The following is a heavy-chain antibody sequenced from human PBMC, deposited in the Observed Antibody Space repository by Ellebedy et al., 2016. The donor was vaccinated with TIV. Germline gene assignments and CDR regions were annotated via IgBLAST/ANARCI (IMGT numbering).Heavy chain of an antibody. CDR2: IIPILGIA. V-gene: IGHV1-69*04. Sequence: AASVKVSCKASGGTFSSYAINWARQAPGQGLEWMGRIIPILGIANDAQKFQDRVTIIADKSTSTAFMELSSLRSEETAVYYCARTHTAMLEYNYGMDVWGQGTTVTVSS. CDR1: GGTFSSYA. CDR3: ARTHTAMLEYNYGMDV. D-gene: IGHD5-18*01. J-gene: IGHJ6*02.